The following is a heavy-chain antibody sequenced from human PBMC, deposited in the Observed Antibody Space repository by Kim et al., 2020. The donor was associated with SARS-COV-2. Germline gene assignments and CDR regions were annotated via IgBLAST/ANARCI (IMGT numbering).Heavy chain of an antibody. V-gene: IGHV4-34*01. CDR3: ARGFRGYGGTIPKGGRWFDP. CDR1: GGSFSGYY. Sequence: SETLSLTCAVYGGSFSGYYWSWIRQPPGKGLEWIGEINHSGSTNYNPSLKSRVTISVDTSKNQFSLKLSSVTAADTAVYYCARGFRGYGGTIPKGGRWFDPWGQGTLVTVSS. CDR2: INHSGST. J-gene: IGHJ5*02. D-gene: IGHD4-17*01.